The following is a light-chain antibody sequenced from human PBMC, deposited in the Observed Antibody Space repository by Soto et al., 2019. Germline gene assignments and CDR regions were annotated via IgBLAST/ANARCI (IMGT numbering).Light chain of an antibody. Sequence: EIMMTQSPATLSVSPGERATLSCRASQSLSNSYLAWYQQKPGQPPRLLIYGASTRATGIPARFSGSGSGTEFTLTSSSLQSEDVAVYYCQQYNAWPLTFGGGTKVEI. CDR3: QQYNAWPLT. V-gene: IGKV3-15*01. CDR2: GAS. CDR1: QSLSNSY. J-gene: IGKJ4*01.